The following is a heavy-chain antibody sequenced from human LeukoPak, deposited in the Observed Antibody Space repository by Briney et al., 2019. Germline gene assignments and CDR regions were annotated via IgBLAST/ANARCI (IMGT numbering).Heavy chain of an antibody. CDR3: ARGGSTDSIHSCGGNCYFLDY. CDR1: GYIFTDYY. V-gene: IGHV1-2*02. J-gene: IGHJ4*02. CDR2: INPNSGGT. Sequence: ASVKVSCKASGYIFTDYYIHWVRQAPGQGLEWMGWINPNSGGTNYAQKFQGRVIMTRDTSISTAYMELSRLGSDDTAVYYCARGGSTDSIHSCGGNCYFLDYWGQGTLVTVSS. D-gene: IGHD2-21*02.